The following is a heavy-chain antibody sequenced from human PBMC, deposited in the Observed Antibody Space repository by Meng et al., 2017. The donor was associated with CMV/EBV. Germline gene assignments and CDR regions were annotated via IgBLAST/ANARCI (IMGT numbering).Heavy chain of an antibody. CDR3: ASSVYYDFWSGSQTFDY. J-gene: IGHJ4*02. CDR2: IYYSGST. D-gene: IGHD3-3*01. V-gene: IGHV4-59*01. CDR1: GGSISSYY. Sequence: GRLQESGPGLVKPSETLSLTCTVSGGSISSYYWSWIRQPPGKGLEWIGYIYYSGSTNYNPSLKSRVTISVDTSKNQFSLKLSSVTAADTAVYYCASSVYYDFWSGSQTFDYWGQGTLVTVSS.